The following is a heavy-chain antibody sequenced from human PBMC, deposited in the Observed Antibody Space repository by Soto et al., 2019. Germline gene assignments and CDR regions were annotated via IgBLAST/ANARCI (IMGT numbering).Heavy chain of an antibody. J-gene: IGHJ5*02. V-gene: IGHV1-3*01. CDR3: ARDPDDYGNWFDP. CDR2: INAGNGNT. Sequence: ASVKVSCKASGYTFTSYAMHWVRQAPGQRLEWMGWINAGNGNTKYSQKFQGRVTITRDTSASTAYMELSSLRSEDTAVYYCARDPDDYGNWFDPWGQGTLVTVSS. D-gene: IGHD4-17*01. CDR1: GYTFTSYA.